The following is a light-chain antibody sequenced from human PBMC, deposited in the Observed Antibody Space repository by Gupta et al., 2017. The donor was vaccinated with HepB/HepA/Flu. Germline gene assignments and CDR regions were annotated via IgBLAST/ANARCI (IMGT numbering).Light chain of an antibody. J-gene: IGLJ2*01. CDR1: SSNIGKDY. Sequence: QSVLTQPPSVSAAPGQKVTISCSGSSSNIGKDYVSWYQQLPGTAPKLPMYDNNKRPSGIPDRFSGSKSGTSATLGITGLQTGDEAEYYCGTWDSSLSAGVFGGGTKLTVL. CDR2: DNN. V-gene: IGLV1-51*01. CDR3: GTWDSSLSAGV.